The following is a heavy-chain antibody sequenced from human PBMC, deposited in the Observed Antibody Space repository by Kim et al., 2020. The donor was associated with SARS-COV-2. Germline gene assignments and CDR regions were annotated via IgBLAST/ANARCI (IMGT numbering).Heavy chain of an antibody. J-gene: IGHJ4*02. CDR3: ARVRVDIVATIVDY. CDR2: IYHSGST. Sequence: SETLSLTCAVSGGSISSSNWWSWVRQPPGKGLEWIGEIYHSGSTNYNPSLKSRVTISVDKSKNQFSLKLSSVTAADTAVYYCARVRVDIVATIVDYWGQGTLVTVSS. V-gene: IGHV4-4*02. CDR1: GGSISSSNW. D-gene: IGHD5-12*01.